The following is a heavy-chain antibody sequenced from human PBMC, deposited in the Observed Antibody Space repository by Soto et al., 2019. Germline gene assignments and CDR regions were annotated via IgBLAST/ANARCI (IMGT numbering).Heavy chain of an antibody. V-gene: IGHV1-8*01. Sequence: YCHDSRYTSANYDIYSARHASGQGIEWMRWMNPNGGNTGDAQKVQGRVTMTRNTSISTAYIELRSLRYEDTAVYYCARFIVVVVAATTNDAFEIWGQATMVT. CDR3: ARFIVVVVAATTNDAFEI. J-gene: IGHJ3*02. CDR2: MNPNGGNT. CDR1: RYTSANYD. D-gene: IGHD2-15*01.